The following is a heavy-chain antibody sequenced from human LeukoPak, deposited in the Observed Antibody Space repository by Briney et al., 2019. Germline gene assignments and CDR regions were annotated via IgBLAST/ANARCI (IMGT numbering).Heavy chain of an antibody. V-gene: IGHV3-66*01. CDR2: IYSGGNT. CDR3: ARGTIDVFGDPYYFDY. Sequence: PGGSLRLSCAASGLIVSGNHMIWVRQAPGKGLEWVSVIYSGGNTYYADSVKDRFTISRDNSKNMLYLQMNSLRAEDTAVYYCARGTIDVFGDPYYFDYRGQGTLVTVSS. CDR1: GLIVSGNH. J-gene: IGHJ4*02. D-gene: IGHD3-10*01.